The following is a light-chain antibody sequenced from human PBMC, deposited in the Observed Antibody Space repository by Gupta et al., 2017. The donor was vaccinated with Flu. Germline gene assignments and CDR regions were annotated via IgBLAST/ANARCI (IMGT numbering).Light chain of an antibody. CDR2: GAS. Sequence: IVLTQSPGTLSLSPGERASLSCRASQSIRSTYLAWYQQKPGQAPRLLIYGASSRATGIPDRFSGSRSGTEFTLTISRLEPEDFAVYYCLRDANSLYTFGQGTXLEIK. CDR1: QSIRSTY. CDR3: LRDANSLYT. V-gene: IGKV3-20*01. J-gene: IGKJ2*01.